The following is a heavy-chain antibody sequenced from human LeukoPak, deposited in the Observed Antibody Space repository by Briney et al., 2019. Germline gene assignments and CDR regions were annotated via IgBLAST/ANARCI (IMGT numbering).Heavy chain of an antibody. Sequence: PSETLSLTCAVYGGSFSGYYWSWIRQPPGKGLEGIGEINHSGSTNYNPSLKSRVTISVDTPKNQFSLKLSSVTAADTAVYYCARGGHCSGGSCYRGFDPWGQGTLVTVSS. CDR2: INHSGST. CDR1: GGSFSGYY. CDR3: ARGGHCSGGSCYRGFDP. V-gene: IGHV4-34*01. J-gene: IGHJ5*02. D-gene: IGHD2-15*01.